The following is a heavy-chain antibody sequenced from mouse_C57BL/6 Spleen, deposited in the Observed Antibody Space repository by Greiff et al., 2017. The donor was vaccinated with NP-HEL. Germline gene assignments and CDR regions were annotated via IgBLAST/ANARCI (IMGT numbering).Heavy chain of an antibody. J-gene: IGHJ3*01. V-gene: IGHV1-54*01. Sequence: QVQLQQSGAELVRPGTSVKVSCKASGYAFTNYLIEWVKQRPGQGLEWIGVINPGSGGTNYNEKFKGKATLTADKSSSTAYMQLSSLTSEESAVYFCARGASCDEFAYWGQGTLVTVSA. D-gene: IGHD6-1*01. CDR1: GYAFTNYL. CDR3: ARGASCDEFAY. CDR2: INPGSGGT.